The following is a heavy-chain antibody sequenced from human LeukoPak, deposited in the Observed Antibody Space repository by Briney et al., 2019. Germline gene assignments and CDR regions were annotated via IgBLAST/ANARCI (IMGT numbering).Heavy chain of an antibody. Sequence: PSETLSLTCTVPGGSISSNNYYWGCIRQPPGKGLEWIGAIHYSGRIYYNPSLKSRITISVDTSKNQFSLKLNSVTAADTAVYYCARLQLWFSGVDYWGQGTPVTVSS. CDR2: IHYSGRI. CDR3: ARLQLWFSGVDY. D-gene: IGHD5-18*01. CDR1: GGSISSNNYY. J-gene: IGHJ4*02. V-gene: IGHV4-39*01.